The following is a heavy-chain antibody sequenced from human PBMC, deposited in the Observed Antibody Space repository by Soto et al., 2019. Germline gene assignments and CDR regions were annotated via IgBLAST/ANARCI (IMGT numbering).Heavy chain of an antibody. Sequence: ASVKVSCKASGFTFTSSAMQWVRQARGQRLEWIGWIVVGSGNTNYAQKFQERVTITRDMSTSTAYMELSSLRSEDTAVYYCAAVSCSSTSCYHYYYYMDVWGKGTTVTVSS. J-gene: IGHJ6*03. CDR2: IVVGSGNT. V-gene: IGHV1-58*02. CDR1: GFTFTSSA. D-gene: IGHD2-2*01. CDR3: AAVSCSSTSCYHYYYYMDV.